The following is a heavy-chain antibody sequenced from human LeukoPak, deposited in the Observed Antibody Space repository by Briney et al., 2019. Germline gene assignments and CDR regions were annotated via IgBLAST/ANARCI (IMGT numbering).Heavy chain of an antibody. CDR3: ARGNLAPYFDY. V-gene: IGHV3-30*03. Sequence: GGSLRLSCAASGFTFSSYGMHWVRQAPGKGLEWVAVISYDGSNKYSADSVKGRFTISRDNSKNTLYMQMNTLRAEDTAVYYCARGNLAPYFDYWGQGTLVTVSS. CDR2: ISYDGSNK. D-gene: IGHD1-14*01. CDR1: GFTFSSYG. J-gene: IGHJ4*02.